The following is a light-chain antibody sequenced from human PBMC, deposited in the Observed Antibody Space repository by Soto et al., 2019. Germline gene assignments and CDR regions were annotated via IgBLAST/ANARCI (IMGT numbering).Light chain of an antibody. CDR3: CSYAGSYCYV. V-gene: IGLV2-14*01. Sequence: QSALTQPASVSGSPGQSITISCTGSGRDIGAYDYVSWYQQHPGKAPKLIIYGVKNRPSGVSNRFSASKSAFTASLTISGLQTEDEADYYCCSYAGSYCYVFGTGTKLTVL. CDR2: GVK. CDR1: GRDIGAYDY. J-gene: IGLJ1*01.